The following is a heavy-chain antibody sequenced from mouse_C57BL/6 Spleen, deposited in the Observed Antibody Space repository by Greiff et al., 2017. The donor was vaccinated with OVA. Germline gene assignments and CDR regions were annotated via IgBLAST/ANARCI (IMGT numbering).Heavy chain of an antibody. CDR2: ISNGGGST. Sequence: EVKLVESGGGLVQPGGSLKLSCAASGFTFSDYYMYWVRQTPEKRLEWVAYISNGGGSTYYPYTVKGRFTISRDNAKNTLYLQMSRVKSDDTAMYCCARHPYYGFDYWGQGTTLTVSS. CDR3: ARHPYYGFDY. CDR1: GFTFSDYY. V-gene: IGHV5-12*01. J-gene: IGHJ2*01. D-gene: IGHD1-1*01.